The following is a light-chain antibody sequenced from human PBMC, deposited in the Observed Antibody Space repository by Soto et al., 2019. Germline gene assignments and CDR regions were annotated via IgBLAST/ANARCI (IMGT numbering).Light chain of an antibody. CDR1: SSNIGPNT. J-gene: IGLJ2*01. CDR3: SSFVHKNNLL. Sequence: QSVLTQPPSASGTPGQRVTISCSGSSSNIGPNTVNWYQQSPGTAPKLLIDTDNERPSGVPDRFSGSESGTSASLAISGLQAEDEADYYCSSFVHKNNLLFGGGTKVTVL. CDR2: TDN. V-gene: IGLV1-44*01.